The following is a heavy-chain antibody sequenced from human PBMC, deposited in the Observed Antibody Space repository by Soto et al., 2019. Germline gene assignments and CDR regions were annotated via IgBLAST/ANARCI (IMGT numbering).Heavy chain of an antibody. Sequence: PSYTLSLTCTVSGGSISSYYWSWIRQPPGKGLEWIGYIYYSGSTNYNPSLKSRVTISVDTSKNQFSLKLSSVTAADTAVYYCARVRGGSGKSNWFDPWGQGTLVTVSS. CDR1: GGSISSYY. V-gene: IGHV4-59*07. J-gene: IGHJ5*02. CDR3: ARVRGGSGKSNWFDP. CDR2: IYYSGST. D-gene: IGHD2-15*01.